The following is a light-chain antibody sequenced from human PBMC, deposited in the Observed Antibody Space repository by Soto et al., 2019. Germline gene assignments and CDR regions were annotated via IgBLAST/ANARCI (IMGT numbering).Light chain of an antibody. CDR2: DVS. CDR1: SSDVGGFNY. J-gene: IGLJ1*01. Sequence: QSALTQPRSVSGSPGKSVTISCTGTSSDVGGFNYVSWYQQHPGKDPKLMIYDVSERPSGVPDRFSGSKSGNTASLTISGHQVDDEADYYCCSYAGTYAYVFGTGTKLTVL. CDR3: CSYAGTYAYV. V-gene: IGLV2-11*01.